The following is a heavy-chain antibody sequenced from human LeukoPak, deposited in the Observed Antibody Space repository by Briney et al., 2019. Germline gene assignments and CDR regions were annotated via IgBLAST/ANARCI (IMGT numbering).Heavy chain of an antibody. V-gene: IGHV4-4*02. CDR3: AREVGIAAGRWFDP. D-gene: IGHD6-13*01. CDR2: IYHSGST. J-gene: IGHJ5*01. Sequence: PSGTLSLTCAVSGGSISSSNWWRWVRQPPGKGLEWIGEIYHSGSTNYNPSLKSRVTISLDKSKNQFSLKLSSVTAADTAVYYCAREVGIAAGRWFDPWGQGTLVTASS. CDR1: GGSISSSNW.